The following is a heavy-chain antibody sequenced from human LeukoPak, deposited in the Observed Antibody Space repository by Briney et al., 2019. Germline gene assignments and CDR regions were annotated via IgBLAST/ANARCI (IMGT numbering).Heavy chain of an antibody. J-gene: IGHJ1*01. D-gene: IGHD6-13*01. V-gene: IGHV4-30-2*01. CDR1: GGSISSGGYS. CDR3: ARVAAGIGFFQH. CDR2: IYHSGST. Sequence: SETLSLTCAVSGGSISSGGYSWSWIRQPPGKGLEWIGYIYHSGSTYYNPSLKSRVTISADTSKNQLSLKLSSVTAADTAVYYCARVAAGIGFFQHWGQGTLVTVSS.